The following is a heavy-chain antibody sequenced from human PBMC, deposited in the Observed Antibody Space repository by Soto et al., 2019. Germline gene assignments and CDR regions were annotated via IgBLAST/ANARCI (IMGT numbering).Heavy chain of an antibody. CDR1: RFSFGSYA. Sequence: GGSLRLSCAASRFSFGSYALSWVRQAPGKGLEWVSTISGSDGKPFYADSVKGRVYISRDTSQNTLYLQLNSLRADDTAIYYFARWSYLDYWGQGTRVTVSS. D-gene: IGHD3-3*01. CDR2: ISGSDGKP. V-gene: IGHV3-23*01. J-gene: IGHJ4*02. CDR3: ARWSYLDY.